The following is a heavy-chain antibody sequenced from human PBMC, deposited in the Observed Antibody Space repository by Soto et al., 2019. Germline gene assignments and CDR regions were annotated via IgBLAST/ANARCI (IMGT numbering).Heavy chain of an antibody. CDR1: GFTFSNYW. Sequence: EVQLVESGGALVQPGGSLRLSCAASGFTFSNYWMHWVRQAPGKGLVWVSLINSDGSSTNYADSAKGRFTISRDNTKNTLYLQMNSLRAEDTAVYYCARVETCSSTSCYSVFDYWGQGTLVTVSS. CDR2: INSDGSST. J-gene: IGHJ4*02. V-gene: IGHV3-74*01. CDR3: ARVETCSSTSCYSVFDY. D-gene: IGHD2-2*01.